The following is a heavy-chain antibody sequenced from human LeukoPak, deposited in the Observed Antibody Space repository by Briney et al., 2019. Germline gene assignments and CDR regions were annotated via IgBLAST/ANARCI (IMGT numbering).Heavy chain of an antibody. J-gene: IGHJ6*02. CDR2: IYTSGST. Sequence: PSETLSLTCTVSGGSISSYYWSWIRQPAGKGLEWIGRIYTSGSTDYNPSLKSRVTMSVDTSKNQFSLKLSSVTAADTAVYYCARDAYSTYCSSTSCYDYYYGMDVWGQGTTVTVSS. CDR1: GGSISSYY. CDR3: ARDAYSTYCSSTSCYDYYYGMDV. V-gene: IGHV4-4*07. D-gene: IGHD2-2*01.